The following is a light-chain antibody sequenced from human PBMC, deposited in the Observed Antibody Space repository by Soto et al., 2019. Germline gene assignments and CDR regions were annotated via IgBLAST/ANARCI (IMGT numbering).Light chain of an antibody. CDR1: QSISYY. CDR3: QQRRDWPLT. J-gene: IGKJ3*01. CDR2: DAS. V-gene: IGKV3-11*01. Sequence: EIVLTQSPATLSLSPGERATLSCSASQSISYYLAWYQQKPGQAPRLLIYDASNRATGIPARFSGSGSGTDFTLTISSLEPEDFAVYYCQQRRDWPLTFGPGTKVDIK.